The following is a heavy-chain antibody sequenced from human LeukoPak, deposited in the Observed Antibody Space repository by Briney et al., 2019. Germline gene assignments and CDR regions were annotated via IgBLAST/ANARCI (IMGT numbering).Heavy chain of an antibody. D-gene: IGHD6-13*01. V-gene: IGHV3-13*01. J-gene: IGHJ4*02. CDR2: IGTAGDT. CDR1: GITISNYD. CDR3: SRGRRSSLSGLDY. Sequence: GGSLRLSCAASGITISNYDMHWVRQATGKGLEWVSAIGTAGDTYYPGSVKGRFTISRENAKNSLYLQMNSLKVGDTAVYYCSRGRRSSLSGLDYWGQGTLVTVSS.